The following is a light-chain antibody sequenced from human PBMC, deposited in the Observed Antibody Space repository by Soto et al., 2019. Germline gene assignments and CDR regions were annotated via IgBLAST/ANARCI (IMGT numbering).Light chain of an antibody. CDR1: QSISTW. V-gene: IGKV1-5*03. J-gene: IGKJ1*01. Sequence: DIQMTQSPSTLSASAGDRVTITCRASQSISTWLAWYQQKAGKAPKLLIYKASILESGVPSRFSGSGSGTEFTLTISSLQPDDFATYYCQQYNTYWTFGQGTKVEIK. CDR2: KAS. CDR3: QQYNTYWT.